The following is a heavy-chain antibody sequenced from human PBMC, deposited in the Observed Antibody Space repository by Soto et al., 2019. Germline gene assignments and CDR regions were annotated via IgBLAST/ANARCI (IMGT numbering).Heavy chain of an antibody. Sequence: GSLRLSCAASGFTFSSYAMSWVRQAPGKGLEWVSAISGSGGSTYYADSVKGRFTISRDNSKNTLYLQMSSLRAEDTAVYYCAKDREAPLFLLDYWGQGTLVTGSS. V-gene: IGHV3-23*01. CDR3: AKDREAPLFLLDY. CDR2: ISGSGGST. CDR1: GFTFSSYA. D-gene: IGHD3-10*01. J-gene: IGHJ4*02.